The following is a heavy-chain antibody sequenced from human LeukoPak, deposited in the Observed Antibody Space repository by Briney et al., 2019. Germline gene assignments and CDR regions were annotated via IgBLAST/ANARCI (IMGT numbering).Heavy chain of an antibody. CDR3: ARELDSGSY. J-gene: IGHJ4*02. Sequence: GGSLRLSCAASGFTFSSYGMNWVRQAPGKGLEWVSYISSGSSTIYYADSVKGRFTISRDDAKNSLYLQMSGLRAEDTAVYYCARELDSGSYWGQGTLVTVSS. CDR1: GFTFSSYG. D-gene: IGHD1-26*01. CDR2: ISSGSSTI. V-gene: IGHV3-48*01.